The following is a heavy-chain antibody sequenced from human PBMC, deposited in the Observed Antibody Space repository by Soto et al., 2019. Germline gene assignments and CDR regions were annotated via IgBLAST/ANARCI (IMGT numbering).Heavy chain of an antibody. CDR1: GGSISTGGCS. V-gene: IGHV4-30-2*01. CDR3: ACLDGYNRYFDR. Sequence: QVHLQESGSGLVKPSQTLSLTCAVSGGSISTGGCSWSWIRLPPGRAMEWIGYIFDTGKTYYSASLKSRVTMSVDRAQNQFFPRLKSVTAAYTDIYCRACLDGYNRYFDRWGRGTLVSDSS. CDR2: IFDTGKT. D-gene: IGHD5-12*01. J-gene: IGHJ2*01.